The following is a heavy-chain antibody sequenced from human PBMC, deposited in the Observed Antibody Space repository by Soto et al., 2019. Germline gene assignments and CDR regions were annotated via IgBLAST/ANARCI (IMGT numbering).Heavy chain of an antibody. J-gene: IGHJ4*02. D-gene: IGHD1-1*01. V-gene: IGHV1-18*01. CDR3: ARGRYGDY. CDR2: ISAHNGNT. CDR1: GYTFTSYG. Sequence: QVHLVQSGAEVKKPGASVKVSCKASGYTFTSYGITWVRQAPGQGLEWMGWISAHNGNTDYAQKLQGRVIVTRDTSTSTAYMERSSLISDDTAVYYCARGRYGDYWGQGALVTVSS.